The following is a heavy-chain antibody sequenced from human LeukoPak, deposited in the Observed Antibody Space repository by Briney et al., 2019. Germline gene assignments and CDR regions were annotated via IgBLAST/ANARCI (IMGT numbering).Heavy chain of an antibody. J-gene: IGHJ3*02. V-gene: IGHV4-59*01. CDR3: ARDKWSGEAFDI. CDR1: GGSISSYY. CDR2: IYYSGST. Sequence: SETLSLTCTVSGGSISSYYWSWIRQPPGKGLEWIGYIYYSGSTNYNPSLKSRVTISVDTSKNQFSLKLSSVTAADTAVYYCARDKWSGEAFDIWGKGQWSPSLQ. D-gene: IGHD3-3*01.